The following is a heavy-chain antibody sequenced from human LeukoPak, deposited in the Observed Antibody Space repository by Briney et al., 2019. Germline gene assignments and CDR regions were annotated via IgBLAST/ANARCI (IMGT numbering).Heavy chain of an antibody. CDR3: ARDLEYLGWDY. CDR1: GFTFSSYS. J-gene: IGHJ4*02. Sequence: GGSLRLSCAASGFTFSSYSMNWVRQAPGKGLEWVSYISSSSSTIYYADSVKGRFTISRYNAKNSLYLQMNSLRAEDTAVYYCARDLEYLGWDYWGQGTLVTVSS. CDR2: ISSSSSTI. V-gene: IGHV3-48*01. D-gene: IGHD2/OR15-2a*01.